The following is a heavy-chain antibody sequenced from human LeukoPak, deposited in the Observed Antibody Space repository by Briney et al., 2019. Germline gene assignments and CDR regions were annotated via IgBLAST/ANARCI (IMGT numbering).Heavy chain of an antibody. CDR1: GGSISSSSYY. J-gene: IGHJ6*03. D-gene: IGHD3-10*01. V-gene: IGHV4-39*07. Sequence: SETLSLTCTVSGGSISSSSYYWGWIRQPPGKGLEWIGSIYYSGSTYYNPSLKSRVTISVDTSKNQFSLKLSSVTAADTAVYYCARDGYGSGMFQYYYYMDVWGKGTTVTVS. CDR3: ARDGYGSGMFQYYYYMDV. CDR2: IYYSGST.